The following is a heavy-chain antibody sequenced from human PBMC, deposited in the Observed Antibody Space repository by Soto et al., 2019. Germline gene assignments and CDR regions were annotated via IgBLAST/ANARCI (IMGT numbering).Heavy chain of an antibody. V-gene: IGHV4-61*01. CDR2: VYHTGRT. CDR3: ARDFAYFDS. CDR1: GGSFKSGSYS. D-gene: IGHD3-3*01. J-gene: IGHJ4*02. Sequence: SETLSLTCTVSGGSFKSGSYSWRWIRQPPGKGLEWIGYVYHTGRTSYNPSLKSRVSISMDTSKNQFSLNLDSVTAADTAVYFCARDFAYFDSWGQGTLVTVSS.